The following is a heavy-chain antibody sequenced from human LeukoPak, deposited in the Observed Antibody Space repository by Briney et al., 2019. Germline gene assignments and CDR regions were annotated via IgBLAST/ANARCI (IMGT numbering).Heavy chain of an antibody. CDR1: GFTFDSHA. V-gene: IGHV3-23*01. CDR2: ITGNGFET. Sequence: PGGSLRLSCAGSGFTFDSHAMAWVRQAPGAGLEWVSGITGNGFETFYADPVRGRFTISRDNSKNTLYLQMNSLRAEDTALYYCAREGLERIFHFDYWGQGTLVTVSS. J-gene: IGHJ4*02. CDR3: AREGLERIFHFDY. D-gene: IGHD1-1*01.